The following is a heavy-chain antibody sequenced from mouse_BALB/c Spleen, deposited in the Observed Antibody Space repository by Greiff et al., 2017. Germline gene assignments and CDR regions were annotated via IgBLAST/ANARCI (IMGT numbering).Heavy chain of an antibody. J-gene: IGHJ3*01. V-gene: IGHV1-69*02. Sequence: VQLQQPGAELVRPGASVKLSCKASGYTFTSYWINWVKQRPGQGLEWIGNIYPSDSYTNYNQKFKDKATLTVDKSSSTAYMQLSSPTSEDSAVYYCTTNYRSSPWFAYWGQGTLVTVSA. CDR1: GYTFTSYW. CDR2: IYPSDSYT. CDR3: TTNYRSSPWFAY. D-gene: IGHD1-1*01.